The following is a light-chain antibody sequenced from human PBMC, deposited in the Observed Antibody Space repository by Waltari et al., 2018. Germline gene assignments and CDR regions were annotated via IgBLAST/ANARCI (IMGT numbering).Light chain of an antibody. Sequence: VMTQTPLSLALSLGETASTSCTSSQSLLYSSINKNYLAWYQQKPGQPPKILIYRASIQEAGVPNRFSSSGSGADFTLTISGLQAEDVTSYCCLQYLHTPRTFGQGTKVEIK. CDR1: QSLLYSSINKNY. CDR3: LQYLHTPRT. CDR2: RAS. V-gene: IGKV4-1*01. J-gene: IGKJ1*01.